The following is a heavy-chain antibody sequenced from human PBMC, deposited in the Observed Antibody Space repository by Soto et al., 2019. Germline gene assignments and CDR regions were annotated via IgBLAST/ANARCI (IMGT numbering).Heavy chain of an antibody. J-gene: IGHJ4*02. D-gene: IGHD3-16*01. CDR3: ARESGYDYIWGSYIFDY. Sequence: SETLSLTCAVYGGSFSGYYWSWIRQPPGKGLEWIGEINHSGSTNYNPSLKSRVTISVDTSKNQFSLKLSSVTAADTAVYYCARESGYDYIWGSYIFDYWGQGTLVTVSS. CDR2: INHSGST. V-gene: IGHV4-34*01. CDR1: GGSFSGYY.